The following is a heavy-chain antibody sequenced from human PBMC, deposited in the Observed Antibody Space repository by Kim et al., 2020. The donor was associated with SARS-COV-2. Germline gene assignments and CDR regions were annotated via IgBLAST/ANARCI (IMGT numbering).Heavy chain of an antibody. CDR1: GGSISSYY. CDR2: IYYSGST. D-gene: IGHD3-10*01. Sequence: SETLSLTCTVSGGSISSYYWSWIRQPPGKGLEWIGYIYYSGSTNYNPSLKSRVTISVDTSKNQFSLKLSSVTAAYTAVYYCARISGKGAFDIWGQGTMVT. CDR3: ARISGKGAFDI. J-gene: IGHJ3*02. V-gene: IGHV4-59*08.